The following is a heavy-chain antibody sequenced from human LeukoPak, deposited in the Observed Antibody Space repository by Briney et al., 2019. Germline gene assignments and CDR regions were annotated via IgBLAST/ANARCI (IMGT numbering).Heavy chain of an antibody. CDR1: GGSFSGYY. D-gene: IGHD1-26*01. CDR2: INHSGST. CDR3: ARLYSRMGMVDY. J-gene: IGHJ4*02. V-gene: IGHV4-34*01. Sequence: SETLSLTCAVYGGSFSGYYWSWIRQPPGKGLEWIGEINHSGSTNYNPSLKSRVTISVDTSKNQFSLKLSSVTAADTAVYYCARLYSRMGMVDYWGQGTLVTVSS.